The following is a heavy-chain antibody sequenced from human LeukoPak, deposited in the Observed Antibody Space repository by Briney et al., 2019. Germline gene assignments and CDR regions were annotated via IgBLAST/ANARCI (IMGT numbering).Heavy chain of an antibody. D-gene: IGHD1-7*01. CDR2: INHSGNT. CDR1: GGSFSVYY. J-gene: IGHJ4*02. Sequence: PSQTLSLTCAVSGGSFSVYYWSWIPHPPGKGLEWIVEINHSGNTNYNPSLKSRVTISVDTSKNQFSVKLSSVTAADTAVYYCASRLRSTGTTFRLRSYYFDYWGQGTLVTVSS. V-gene: IGHV4-34*01. CDR3: ASRLRSTGTTFRLRSYYFDY.